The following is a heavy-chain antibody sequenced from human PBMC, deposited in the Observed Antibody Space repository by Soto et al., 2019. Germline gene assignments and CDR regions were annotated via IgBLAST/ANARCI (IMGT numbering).Heavy chain of an antibody. J-gene: IGHJ5*02. CDR2: IYYSGST. CDR3: ARARIAARHNWFDP. D-gene: IGHD6-6*01. CDR1: GGSISSYY. V-gene: IGHV4-59*01. Sequence: SETLSLTCTVSGGSISSYYWSWIRQPPGKGLEWIGYIYYSGSTNYNPSLKSRVTISVDTSKNQFSLKLSSVTAADTAVYYCARARIAARHNWFDPWGQGTLVTVSS.